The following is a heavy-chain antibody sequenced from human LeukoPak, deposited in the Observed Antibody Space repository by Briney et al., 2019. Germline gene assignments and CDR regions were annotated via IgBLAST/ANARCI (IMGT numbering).Heavy chain of an antibody. V-gene: IGHV1-69*04. Sequence: ASVKVSCKASGGTFSSYAISWVRQAPGQGLEWMGRIIPILGIADYAQKFQGRVTITADKSTSTAYMELSSLRSEDTAVYYCARSDGYNNYYWGQGTLVTVSS. D-gene: IGHD5-24*01. CDR2: IIPILGIA. CDR3: ARSDGYNNYY. J-gene: IGHJ4*02. CDR1: GGTFSSYA.